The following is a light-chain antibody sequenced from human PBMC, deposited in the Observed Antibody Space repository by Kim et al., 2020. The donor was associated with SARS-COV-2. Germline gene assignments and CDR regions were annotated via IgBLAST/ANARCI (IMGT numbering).Light chain of an antibody. CDR2: DVR. J-gene: IGLJ3*02. Sequence: GQSITISCTGTSSDVGGYNDVSWYQQHPGKATKLMIYDVRNRPSGVANRFSGYKAGNTAFLTSSGLQAEDEDDYCGSSYTSSSTRVFGGGTKLTVL. CDR3: SSYTSSSTRV. CDR1: SSDVGGYND. V-gene: IGLV2-14*03.